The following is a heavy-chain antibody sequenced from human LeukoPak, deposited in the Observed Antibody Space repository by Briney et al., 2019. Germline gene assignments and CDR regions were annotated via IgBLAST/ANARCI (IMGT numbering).Heavy chain of an antibody. CDR1: GYTFTSYD. CDR2: MNPNRGNT. V-gene: IGHV1-8*01. Sequence: ASVKVSCKASGYTFTSYDINWVRQATGQGLEWMGWMNPNRGNTGYAQKFQGRVTMTRNTSISTAYMELSSLRSEDTAVYYCARVYVAVAAMGYWGQGTLVTVSS. CDR3: ARVYVAVAAMGY. J-gene: IGHJ4*02. D-gene: IGHD6-19*01.